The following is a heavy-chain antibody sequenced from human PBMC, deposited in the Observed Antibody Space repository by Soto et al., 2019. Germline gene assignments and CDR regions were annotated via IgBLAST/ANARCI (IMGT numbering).Heavy chain of an antibody. J-gene: IGHJ5*02. Sequence: GGSLRLSCAASGFTFSDYYMSWIRQAPGKGLEWVSYISSSGSTIYYADSVKGRFTTSRDNAKNSLYLQMNSLRAEDTAVYYCARARIAAAGIGVWFDPWGQGTLVTVSS. CDR2: ISSSGSTI. CDR1: GFTFSDYY. D-gene: IGHD6-13*01. CDR3: ARARIAAAGIGVWFDP. V-gene: IGHV3-11*01.